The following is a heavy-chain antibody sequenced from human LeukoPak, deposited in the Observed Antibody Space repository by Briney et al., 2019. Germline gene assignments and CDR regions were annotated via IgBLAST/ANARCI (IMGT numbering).Heavy chain of an antibody. Sequence: SETLSLTCTVSGGSVSSGSYYWSWIRQPPGRGLEWIGSIYYSGSTYYSPSLKSRVTMSVDTSKNQFSLKLTSVNAADTAVYYCARRAVVPAAKSVFDYWGQGTLVTVSS. CDR1: GGSVSSGSYY. CDR2: IYYSGST. CDR3: ARRAVVPAAKSVFDY. J-gene: IGHJ4*02. V-gene: IGHV4-39*01. D-gene: IGHD2-2*01.